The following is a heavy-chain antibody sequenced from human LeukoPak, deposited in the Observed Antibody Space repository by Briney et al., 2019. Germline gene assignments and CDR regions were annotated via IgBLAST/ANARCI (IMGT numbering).Heavy chain of an antibody. V-gene: IGHV4-31*03. D-gene: IGHD3-3*01. CDR1: GGSISSGAYY. Sequence: SQTLSLTCTVSGGSISSGAYYWSWIRQHPGKGLEWIGYIYYSGSTYYSPSLKSRVTISVGTSKNQFSLKLSSVTAADTAVYYCARGRVNWFDPWGQGTLVTVSS. CDR2: IYYSGST. J-gene: IGHJ5*02. CDR3: ARGRVNWFDP.